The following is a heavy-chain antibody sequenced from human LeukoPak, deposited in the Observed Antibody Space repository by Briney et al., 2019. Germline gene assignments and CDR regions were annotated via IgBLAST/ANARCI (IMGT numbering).Heavy chain of an antibody. CDR1: GFTFSSYS. V-gene: IGHV3-48*04. Sequence: PGGSLRLSCAASGFTFSSYSMNWVRQAPGKGLEWVSYISSSSSTIYYADSVKGRFTISRDNAKNSLYLQMNSLRAEDTAVYYCARDSVYYYYYMDVWGKGTTVTVSS. D-gene: IGHD3-10*01. J-gene: IGHJ6*03. CDR2: ISSSSSTI. CDR3: ARDSVYYYYYMDV.